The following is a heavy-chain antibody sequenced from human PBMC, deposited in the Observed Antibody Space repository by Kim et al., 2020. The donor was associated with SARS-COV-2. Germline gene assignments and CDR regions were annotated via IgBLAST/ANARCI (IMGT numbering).Heavy chain of an antibody. CDR2: ISYDGSNK. D-gene: IGHD3-10*01. CDR3: AKGTVKLLWFGELPGHIDY. Sequence: GGSLRLSCAASGFTFSSYGMHWVRQAPGKGLEWVAVISYDGSNKYYADSVKGRFTISRDNSKNTLYLQMNSLRAEDTAVYYCAKGTVKLLWFGELPGHIDYWGQGTLVTVSS. V-gene: IGHV3-30*18. J-gene: IGHJ4*02. CDR1: GFTFSSYG.